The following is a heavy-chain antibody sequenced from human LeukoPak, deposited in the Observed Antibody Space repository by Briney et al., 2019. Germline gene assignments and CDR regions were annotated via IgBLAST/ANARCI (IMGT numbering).Heavy chain of an antibody. J-gene: IGHJ4*02. V-gene: IGHV3-21*01. CDR3: ARDHPSDFGYFDY. CDR1: GFTFSSYE. Sequence: GGSLRLSCAASGFTFSSYEMNWVRQAPGKGLEWVSSISSSSSYIYYADSVKGRFTISRDNAKNSLYLQMNSLRAEDTAVYYCARDHPSDFGYFDYWGQGTLVTVSS. D-gene: IGHD3-10*01. CDR2: ISSSSSYI.